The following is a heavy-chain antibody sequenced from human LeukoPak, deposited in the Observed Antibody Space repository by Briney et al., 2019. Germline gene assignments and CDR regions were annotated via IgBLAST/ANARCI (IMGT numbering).Heavy chain of an antibody. D-gene: IGHD3-22*01. CDR2: TWYDGSNK. Sequence: PGRSLRLSCAASGFNFSSYGMHWVRQAPGKGLEWVAVTWYDGSNKHYADSVKGRFTISRDNSKNTLFLQMNSLRAEDTAVYYCARGPDSSVEYWGQGTLVTVSS. CDR3: ARGPDSSVEY. J-gene: IGHJ4*02. V-gene: IGHV3-33*01. CDR1: GFNFSSYG.